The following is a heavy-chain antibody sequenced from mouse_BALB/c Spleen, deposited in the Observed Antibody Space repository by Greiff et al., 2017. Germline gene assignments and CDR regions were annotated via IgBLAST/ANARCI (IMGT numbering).Heavy chain of an antibody. V-gene: IGHV2-6-7*01. Sequence: VHLVESGPGLVAPSQSLSITCTVSGFSLTGYGVNWVRQPPGKGLEWLGMIWGDGSTDYNSALKSRLSISKDNSKSQVFLKMNSLQTDDTARYYCATYYGGVYYAMDYWGQGTSVTVSS. CDR1: GFSLTGYG. J-gene: IGHJ4*01. CDR2: IWGDGST. CDR3: ATYYGGVYYAMDY. D-gene: IGHD1-1*02.